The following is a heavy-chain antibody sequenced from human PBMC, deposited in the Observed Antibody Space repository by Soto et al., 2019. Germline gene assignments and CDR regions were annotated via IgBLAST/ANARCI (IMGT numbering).Heavy chain of an antibody. Sequence: QVQLVESGGGVVQPGRSLRLSCAASGFTFISYDMHCVRQAPGKGMEWVAVRSFDGSTEYYADSVKGRFTISRDNSKNTVYLQMNSLRSDDPAVYYCARSRHGSGSYTHFYYGFDVWGQGTTVTVSS. V-gene: IGHV3-30-3*01. CDR2: RSFDGSTE. CDR3: ARSRHGSGSYTHFYYGFDV. J-gene: IGHJ6*02. CDR1: GFTFISYD. D-gene: IGHD3-10*01.